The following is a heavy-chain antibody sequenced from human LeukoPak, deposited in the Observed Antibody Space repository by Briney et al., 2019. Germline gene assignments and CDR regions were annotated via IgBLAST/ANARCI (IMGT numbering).Heavy chain of an antibody. V-gene: IGHV3-7*03. CDR1: GFTISSHW. Sequence: TGGPLRLSCAASGFTISSHWMTWVRQASGKGLEWVANIRSDGVEKYYVDSVRGRFTISTDTAKNTLYLQMNSLRADDTAVYYCAREFTGYGNTDYWGQGTLVTVSS. CDR3: AREFTGYGNTDY. J-gene: IGHJ4*02. D-gene: IGHD5-12*01. CDR2: IRSDGVEK.